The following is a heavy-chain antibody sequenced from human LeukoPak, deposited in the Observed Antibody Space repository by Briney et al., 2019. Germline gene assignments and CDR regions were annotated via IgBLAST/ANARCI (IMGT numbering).Heavy chain of an antibody. V-gene: IGHV3-23*01. CDR2: ISNGGVTT. CDR3: ATAPRITAAPDY. D-gene: IGHD6-13*01. Sequence: PGGSLRLSCAASGFTFSNFAVNWVRQAPGKGLEWVSVISNGGVTTYYADSVKGRFTISRDNSKNTLFLQMSGLRAEDTAIYYCATAPRITAAPDYWGQGTLVTVSS. CDR1: GFTFSNFA. J-gene: IGHJ4*02.